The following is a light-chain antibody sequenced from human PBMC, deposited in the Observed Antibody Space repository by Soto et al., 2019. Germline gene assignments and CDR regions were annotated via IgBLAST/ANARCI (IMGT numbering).Light chain of an antibody. CDR3: QQYDNLPLT. Sequence: DIQMTQSPSSLSASVGDRVTITCQASQGITNYLNWYQQKPGKAPKLLIYGASNLETGVPSRFSGSGSGTDFTFTISSLQPEDIATYYCQQYDNLPLTFGGRTKVDIK. V-gene: IGKV1-33*01. J-gene: IGKJ4*01. CDR1: QGITNY. CDR2: GAS.